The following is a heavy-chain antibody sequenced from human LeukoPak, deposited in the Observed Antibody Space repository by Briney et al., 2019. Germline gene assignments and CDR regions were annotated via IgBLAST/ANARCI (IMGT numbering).Heavy chain of an antibody. CDR3: AKVNMPGGLVDY. CDR2: ISGSGGST. J-gene: IGHJ4*02. Sequence: PGGSLRLSCAASGFTFSSYAMRWVSHALRKGLEWVSAISGSGGSTYYADSVKGRFTISRDNSKNTLYLQMNSLRAEDTAVYYCAKVNMPGGLVDYWGQGTLVTVSS. CDR1: GFTFSSYA. D-gene: IGHD2-15*01. V-gene: IGHV3-23*01.